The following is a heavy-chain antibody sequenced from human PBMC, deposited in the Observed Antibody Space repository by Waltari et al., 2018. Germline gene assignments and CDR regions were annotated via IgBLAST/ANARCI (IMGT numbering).Heavy chain of an antibody. CDR3: TRGVAEGFDP. D-gene: IGHD2-15*01. V-gene: IGHV3-74*01. Sequence: EVQLVESGGDLVQPGGSLRLSCAASGITFSSYWMHWVRQAPGTGLVWVSRINTDGSITIYADSVGGRFTISRDNAKNTLYLQMNSLRVDDSAVYYCTRGVAEGFDPWGQGTLVTVSS. CDR1: GITFSSYW. J-gene: IGHJ5*02. CDR2: INTDGSIT.